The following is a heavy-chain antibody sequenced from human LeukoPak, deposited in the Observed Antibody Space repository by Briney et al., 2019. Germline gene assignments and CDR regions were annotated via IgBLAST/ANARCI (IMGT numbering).Heavy chain of an antibody. CDR1: GFTFSSYA. CDR3: AKDRRSSGWYCPFDY. Sequence: GGSLRLSCAASGFTFSSYAMHWVRQAPGKGLEWVAVISYDGSNKYYADSVKGRFTISRDNSKNTLYLQMNSLRAEDTAVYYCAKDRRSSGWYCPFDYWGQGTLVTVSS. CDR2: ISYDGSNK. J-gene: IGHJ4*02. D-gene: IGHD6-19*01. V-gene: IGHV3-30*04.